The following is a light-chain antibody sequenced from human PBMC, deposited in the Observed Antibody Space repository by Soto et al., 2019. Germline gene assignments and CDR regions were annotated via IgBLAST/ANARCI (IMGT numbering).Light chain of an antibody. CDR2: GAS. Sequence: EIVMTQSPATLSVSPGERVTLSCWASQSVSSNLAWYQQKPGQAPRLLIYGASTRATGIPARFSGSGSGTEFTLTISSLQSEDFAVYYCQQYNNWPPYTFGQGNKLEIK. CDR3: QQYNNWPPYT. CDR1: QSVSSN. J-gene: IGKJ2*01. V-gene: IGKV3-15*01.